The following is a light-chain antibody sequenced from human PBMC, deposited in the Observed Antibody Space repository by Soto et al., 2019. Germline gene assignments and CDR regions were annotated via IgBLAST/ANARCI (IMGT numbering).Light chain of an antibody. J-gene: IGKJ2*01. CDR3: QQSDSYPYT. CDR1: QSITNY. Sequence: DIQMTQSPSSLSVSVGDRVTITCRASQSITNYLNWYQQKPGKAPKLLVYAASSVQSGVPSRFSGNGSGTDFTLTICSLQPEDFASYYCQQSDSYPYTFGQGTKLEIK. CDR2: AAS. V-gene: IGKV1-39*01.